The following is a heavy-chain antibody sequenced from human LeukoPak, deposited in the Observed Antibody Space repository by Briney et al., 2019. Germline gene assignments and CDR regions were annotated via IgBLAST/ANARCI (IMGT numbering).Heavy chain of an antibody. Sequence: GGSLRLSCVASGFTFITYAMSWVRQAPGKGLEWVSSISGSGGSTYYADSVRGRFTISRDNSKNTMYLQMNSLRAEDTAVYYCARGTPSSSGWLYYGMDVWGQGTTVTVSS. V-gene: IGHV3-23*01. CDR1: GFTFITYA. J-gene: IGHJ6*02. D-gene: IGHD6-19*01. CDR3: ARGTPSSSGWLYYGMDV. CDR2: ISGSGGST.